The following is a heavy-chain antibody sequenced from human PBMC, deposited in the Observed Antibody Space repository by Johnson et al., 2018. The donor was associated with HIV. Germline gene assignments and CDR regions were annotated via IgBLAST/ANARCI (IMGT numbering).Heavy chain of an antibody. CDR2: IRWDGAIT. Sequence: VQLVESGGVVVQPGGSLRLSCAASGFTFDDYAMHWVRQAPGNGLEWVSLIRWDGAITHYADSVKGRFTISRDNSRNSLYLQMKSLRPEDTALYYCARAEISGGRVWDFAFDIWGRGTMVTVSS. J-gene: IGHJ3*02. D-gene: IGHD1-26*01. CDR1: GFTFDDYA. V-gene: IGHV3-43D*03. CDR3: ARAEISGGRVWDFAFDI.